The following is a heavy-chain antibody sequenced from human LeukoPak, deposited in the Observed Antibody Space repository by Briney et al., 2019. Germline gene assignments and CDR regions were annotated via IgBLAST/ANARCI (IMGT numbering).Heavy chain of an antibody. CDR2: SNSDGSIQ. J-gene: IGHJ4*02. D-gene: IGHD6-19*01. Sequence: GGSLRLSCSASGFTLSSYWIHWVRQGPGKGLVWVSRSNSDGSIQPHADSVKGRCTISSDNAKNKLYMQMNSLGAEDTAVYYSVRGSNDWYGMDYWGQGTLVTVSA. CDR3: VRGSNDWYGMDY. V-gene: IGHV3-74*03. CDR1: GFTLSSYW.